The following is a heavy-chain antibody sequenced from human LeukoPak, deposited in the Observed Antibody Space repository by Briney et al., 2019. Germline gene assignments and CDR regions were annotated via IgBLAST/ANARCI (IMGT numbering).Heavy chain of an antibody. J-gene: IGHJ4*02. CDR2: ISAYNGNT. D-gene: IGHD3-22*01. CDR3: ARDHYDSSGYSPFDC. Sequence: ASVKVSCKASGYTFTAYYMHWVRQAPGQGLEWMGWISAYNGNTNYAQKLQGRVTMTTDTSTSTAYMELRSLRSDDTAVYYCARDHYDSSGYSPFDCWGQGTLVTVSS. V-gene: IGHV1-18*04. CDR1: GYTFTAYY.